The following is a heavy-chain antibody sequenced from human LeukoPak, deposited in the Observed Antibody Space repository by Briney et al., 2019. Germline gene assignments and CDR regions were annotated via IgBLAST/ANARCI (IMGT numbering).Heavy chain of an antibody. D-gene: IGHD3-10*01. J-gene: IGHJ3*02. CDR1: GFTFSSYA. Sequence: PGGSLRLSCAASGFTFSSYAMSWVRQAPGKGLEWVSAISGSGGSTYYADSVKGRFTISRDNPKNTLYLQVNSLRAEGTAVYYCAKRVGPGRAFDIWGQGTMVTVSS. V-gene: IGHV3-23*01. CDR2: ISGSGGST. CDR3: AKRVGPGRAFDI.